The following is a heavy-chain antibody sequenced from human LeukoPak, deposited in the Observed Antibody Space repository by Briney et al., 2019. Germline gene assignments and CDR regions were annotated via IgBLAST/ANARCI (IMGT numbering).Heavy chain of an antibody. J-gene: IGHJ5*02. D-gene: IGHD3-3*01. V-gene: IGHV7-4-1*02. CDR2: INTNTGNP. CDR3: ARDRRGYYSWFDP. Sequence: ASVKVSCKSSGYSFTDYFLHWVRQAPGQGLEWMGWINTNTGNPTYAQGFTGRFVFSLDTSVTTTYLEISSLKPEDTAVYYCARDRRGYYSWFDPWGQGTLVTVSS. CDR1: GYSFTDYF.